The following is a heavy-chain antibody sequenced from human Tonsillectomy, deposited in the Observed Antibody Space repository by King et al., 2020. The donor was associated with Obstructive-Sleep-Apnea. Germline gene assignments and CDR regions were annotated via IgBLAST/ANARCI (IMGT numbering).Heavy chain of an antibody. J-gene: IGHJ4*02. CDR3: ARDPKSDYFDSSGFDY. CDR1: GFTFSFYA. CDR2: ITHDGSNE. D-gene: IGHD3-22*01. Sequence: VQLVESGGGVVQPGGSLRLSCAASGFTFSFYAMHWVRQAPGRGLEWVAVITHDGSNEYYADSVKGRFTISRENSKDTLHLQMSILRPEDTAVYYCARDPKSDYFDSSGFDYWGQGSLVNVSS. V-gene: IGHV3-30-3*01.